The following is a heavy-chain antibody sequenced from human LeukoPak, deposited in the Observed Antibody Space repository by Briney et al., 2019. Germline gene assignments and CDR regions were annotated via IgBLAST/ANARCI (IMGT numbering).Heavy chain of an antibody. D-gene: IGHD1-26*01. CDR1: GYTVTHYA. V-gene: IGHV7-4-1*02. J-gene: IGHJ4*02. CDR2: INTNTGNS. CDR3: ARLYGAFDY. Sequence: GASVKVSCKASGYTVTHYAMNWVRQASGQGLEWMGWINTNTGNSTYAQGFTGRFVFSLDTSVSTAYLLISSLEAEDTAIYYCARLYGAFDYWGQGTLVTVSS.